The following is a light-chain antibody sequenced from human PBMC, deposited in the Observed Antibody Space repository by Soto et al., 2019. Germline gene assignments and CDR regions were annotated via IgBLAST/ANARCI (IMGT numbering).Light chain of an antibody. V-gene: IGKV1-9*01. CDR3: QQLNSYPLT. CDR1: QDISSF. CDR2: AAS. J-gene: IGKJ5*01. Sequence: QFTQSPSSLSASIGDRVSIPCRASQDISSFLAWYQQKPGKAPKLLIYAASTLQSGVPSRFSGSGSGTDFTLTISSLQPEDFATYFCQQLNSYPLTFGQGTRLEN.